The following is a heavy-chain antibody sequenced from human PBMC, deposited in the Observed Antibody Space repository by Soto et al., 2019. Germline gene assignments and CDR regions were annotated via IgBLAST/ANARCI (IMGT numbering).Heavy chain of an antibody. V-gene: IGHV1-3*01. J-gene: IGHJ1*01. CDR2: INAGSGNT. CDR3: ARAASIAASGIFFQS. D-gene: IGHD3-3*02. Sequence: QVQLVQSGAEVKEPGASVKVSCTASGYTLTSLAIHWVRQAPGQRLEWMGRINAGSGNTRYSKKFQFRVAISRDTSASTAYMELSSLTSEDTGVYFCARAASIAASGIFFQSWGQGTPVNVSS. CDR1: GYTLTSLA.